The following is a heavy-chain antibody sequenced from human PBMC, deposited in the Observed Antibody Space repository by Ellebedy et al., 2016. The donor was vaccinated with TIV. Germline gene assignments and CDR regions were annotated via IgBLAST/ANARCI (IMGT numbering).Heavy chain of an antibody. Sequence: GGSLRLSCAASGFTFSTYVMHWVRQAPGKGLEWVAVISYDGTNKYYADSVRGRFTISRDNSNNTLSLQMNSLRPEDTAVYYCARGHDVAASGTWYFDVWGRGTLVTVSS. D-gene: IGHD6-13*01. CDR2: ISYDGTNK. V-gene: IGHV3-30-3*01. J-gene: IGHJ2*01. CDR3: ARGHDVAASGTWYFDV. CDR1: GFTFSTYV.